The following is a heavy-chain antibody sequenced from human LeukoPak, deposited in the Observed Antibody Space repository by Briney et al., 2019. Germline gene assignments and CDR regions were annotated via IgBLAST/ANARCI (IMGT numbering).Heavy chain of an antibody. V-gene: IGHV3-30-3*01. Sequence: GGSLRLSCAASGFTFSRYAMHWVRQAPGKGLEWVAVISYDGSNKYYADSVKGRFTISRDKSKNTLYLQMNSLRAEDTAVYYCARERDYSNYGTLAFDIWGQGTMVTVSS. CDR3: ARERDYSNYGTLAFDI. CDR2: ISYDGSNK. CDR1: GFTFSRYA. D-gene: IGHD4-11*01. J-gene: IGHJ3*02.